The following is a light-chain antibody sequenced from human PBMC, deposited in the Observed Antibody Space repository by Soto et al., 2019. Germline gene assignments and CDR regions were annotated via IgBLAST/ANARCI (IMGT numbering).Light chain of an antibody. Sequence: EIVLTQSPATLSLSPGERATLSCRASQSVSSYLAWHQQKPGQAPRLLIYDASNRATGIPARFSGSGSGTDFTLTISSLEPEDFAVYYCQHRSDWPWTFGQGTKVEIK. V-gene: IGKV3-11*01. CDR2: DAS. CDR3: QHRSDWPWT. CDR1: QSVSSY. J-gene: IGKJ1*01.